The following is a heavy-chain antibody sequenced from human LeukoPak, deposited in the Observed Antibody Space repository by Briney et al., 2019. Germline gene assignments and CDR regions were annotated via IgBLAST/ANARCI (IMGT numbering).Heavy chain of an antibody. D-gene: IGHD3-22*01. Sequence: SETLSLTCAVSGGSISSSNWWSWVRQPPGKGLEWIGEIYHSGSTNYNPSLKSRVTISVDKSKNQFSLKLSSVTAADTAVYYCARSVARAYYYDSSGPNAFDIWGQGTMVTVSS. CDR2: IYHSGST. J-gene: IGHJ3*02. CDR1: GGSISSSNW. V-gene: IGHV4-4*02. CDR3: ARSVARAYYYDSSGPNAFDI.